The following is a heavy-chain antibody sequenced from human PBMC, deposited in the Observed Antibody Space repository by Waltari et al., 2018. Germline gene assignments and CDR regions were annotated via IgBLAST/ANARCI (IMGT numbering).Heavy chain of an antibody. CDR1: GGSLSSYY. Sequence: QVQLQESGPGLVKPSETLSLTCTVSGGSLSSYYWSWIRQPPGKGLEWIGYIYYSGSTNYNPSLKSRVTISVDTSKNQFSLKLSSVTAADTAVYYCAREGNRSTSSYPYWYFDLWGRGTLVTVSS. D-gene: IGHD2-2*01. V-gene: IGHV4-59*01. J-gene: IGHJ2*01. CDR3: AREGNRSTSSYPYWYFDL. CDR2: IYYSGST.